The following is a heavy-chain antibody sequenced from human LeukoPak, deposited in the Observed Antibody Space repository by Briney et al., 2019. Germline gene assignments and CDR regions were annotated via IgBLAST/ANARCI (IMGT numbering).Heavy chain of an antibody. CDR2: LYSGGST. V-gene: IGHV3-53*01. Sequence: PGGSLRLSCAASGFSVSSNYMSWVRQAPGKGLEWVSVLYSGGSTYYADSVKGRFTISRDNAKNSLYLQMNSLRAEDTAVYYCARAIIAVAGTFDYWGQGTLVTVSS. CDR1: GFSVSSNY. D-gene: IGHD6-19*01. CDR3: ARAIIAVAGTFDY. J-gene: IGHJ4*02.